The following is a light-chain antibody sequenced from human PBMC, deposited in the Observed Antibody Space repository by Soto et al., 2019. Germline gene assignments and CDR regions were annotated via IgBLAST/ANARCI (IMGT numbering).Light chain of an antibody. Sequence: DIQMTQSPSTLSASVGDRVTITCRASQRITNRLAWYQQKPGKAPKVLIYDASYLESGVPSRFSGSGSGTDFILTISSLKPDDFATYYCQHYGGMWTFGQGTKVEIK. CDR3: QHYGGMWT. CDR1: QRITNR. V-gene: IGKV1-5*01. J-gene: IGKJ1*01. CDR2: DAS.